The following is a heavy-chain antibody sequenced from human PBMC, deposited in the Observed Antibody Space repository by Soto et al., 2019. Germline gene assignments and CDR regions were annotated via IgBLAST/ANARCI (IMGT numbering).Heavy chain of an antibody. J-gene: IGHJ4*02. CDR3: ARGGALDGTSPPFNH. CDR2: INANSGDT. Sequence: ASVKGSCKASGYTFSGHYMHWIRQAPGQGPEWLGWINANSGDTDRAPKFQDRLTMTRDTSISTAYMELSRLRSDDTAVYYCARGGALDGTSPPFNHWGQGTLVTVSS. D-gene: IGHD6-19*01. CDR1: GYTFSGHY. V-gene: IGHV1-2*02.